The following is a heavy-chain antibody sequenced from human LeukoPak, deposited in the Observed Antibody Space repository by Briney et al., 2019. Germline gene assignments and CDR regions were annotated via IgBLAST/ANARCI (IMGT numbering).Heavy chain of an antibody. V-gene: IGHV3-48*02. CDR3: ARGLSLSSAWADYYFDY. D-gene: IGHD6-19*01. CDR2: ISSNSST. J-gene: IGHJ4*02. Sequence: GGSLRLSCAASGFTFSSYSMNWVRQAPGRGLEWVSYISSNSSTIYADSVKGRFTFSRDNGKNSLYLQMNSVRDEDTAVYYCARGLSLSSAWADYYFDYWGQGTLVTVYS. CDR1: GFTFSSYS.